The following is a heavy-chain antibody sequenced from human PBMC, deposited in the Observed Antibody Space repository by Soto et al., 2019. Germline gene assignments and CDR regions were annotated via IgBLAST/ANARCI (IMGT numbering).Heavy chain of an antibody. J-gene: IGHJ4*02. CDR3: ARESEDLTSNFDY. V-gene: IGHV3-21*06. CDR2: ISSTTNYI. Sequence: GGSLRPSCAASGFTLTRYSMTWVRQAPGKGLEWVSSISSTTNYIYYGDSMKGRFTISRDNAKNSLYLEMNSLRAEDTSVYYCARESEDLTSNFDYWGQGTLVTVSS. CDR1: GFTLTRYS.